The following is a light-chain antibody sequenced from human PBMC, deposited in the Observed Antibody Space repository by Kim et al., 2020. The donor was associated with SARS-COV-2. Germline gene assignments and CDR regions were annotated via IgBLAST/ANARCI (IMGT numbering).Light chain of an antibody. CDR1: QSIDTY. V-gene: IGKV3-11*01. Sequence: PGEIATPACRASQSIDTYLAWYQQRPGQAPRLLVYDASNRATGVPDRFSGSGSGTDFTLTISSLEPEDFSTYYCQQRNSWPPAVTFGGGTKVDIK. J-gene: IGKJ4*01. CDR2: DAS. CDR3: QQRNSWPPAVT.